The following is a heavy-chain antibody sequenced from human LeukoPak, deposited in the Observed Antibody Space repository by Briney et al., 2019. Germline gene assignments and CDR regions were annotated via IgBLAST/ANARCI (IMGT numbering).Heavy chain of an antibody. CDR1: GYTFTDYY. CDR2: INPNSGGT. V-gene: IGHV1-2*02. Sequence: ASVKVSCKASGYTFTDYYIHWVRQAPGQGLEWMGWINPNSGGTNYAQKFRGRVTMTRDTSISTAYMELSRLTSDDTAVYYCAREWVAVVDFDYWGQGTLVTVSS. CDR3: AREWVAVVDFDY. D-gene: IGHD6-19*01. J-gene: IGHJ4*02.